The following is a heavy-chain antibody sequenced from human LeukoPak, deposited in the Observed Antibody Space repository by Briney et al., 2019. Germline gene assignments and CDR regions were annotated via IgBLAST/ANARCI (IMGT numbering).Heavy chain of an antibody. J-gene: IGHJ4*02. D-gene: IGHD3-22*01. CDR1: GGSISSYR. CDR3: ARGYDSGGYLPGY. CDR2: LFNSEST. V-gene: IGHV4-59*01. Sequence: SETLSLTCTVSGGSISSYRWSWLRQPPGKGLEWIGFLFNSESTNFNPTLRSRVTISVDTSKNQFSLNLSSVTAADSAVYYCARGYDSGGYLPGYWGQGTLVTVSS.